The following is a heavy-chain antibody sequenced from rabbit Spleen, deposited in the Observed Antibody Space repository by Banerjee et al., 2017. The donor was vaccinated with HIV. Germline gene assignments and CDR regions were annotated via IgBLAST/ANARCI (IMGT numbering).Heavy chain of an antibody. Sequence: LVEYGGDVVQPGASLTLTCTASGVSFSSSSYMCWVRQAPGKGLEWIACIDTGSSSGFTYSATWAKGRFTCSKTSSTTVTLQMTSLTVADTATYFCARDTGSSFSSYGMDLWGQGTLVTVS. CDR2: IDTGSSSGFT. D-gene: IGHD8-1*01. J-gene: IGHJ3*01. CDR1: GVSFSSSSY. CDR3: ARDTGSSFSSYGMDL. V-gene: IGHV1S40*01.